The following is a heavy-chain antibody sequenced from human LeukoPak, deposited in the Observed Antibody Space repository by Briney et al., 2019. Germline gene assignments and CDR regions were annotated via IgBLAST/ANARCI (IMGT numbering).Heavy chain of an antibody. D-gene: IGHD4-17*01. CDR3: TLHIDYGDYRPYYYSMDV. V-gene: IGHV3-73*01. CDR2: IISTINSCAT. J-gene: IGHJ6*03. CDR1: GFTFSGSA. Sequence: GGSRRLSCVASGFTFSGSAVDWVRQVSGKGLEWVGRIISTINSCATAYGASVKGTFTVSRDDSKNTAYLQMNSLKTEDTAVYYCTLHIDYGDYRPYYYSMDVWGKGTTVTVSS.